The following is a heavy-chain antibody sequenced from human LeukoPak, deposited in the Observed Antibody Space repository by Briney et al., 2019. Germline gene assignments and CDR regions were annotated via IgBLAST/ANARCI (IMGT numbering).Heavy chain of an antibody. CDR3: ARGQDDRSGTFDY. J-gene: IGHJ4*02. D-gene: IGHD3-22*01. CDR1: GDSVSSGSYY. Sequence: SETLSLTCTVSGDSVSSGSYYLSWIRQPPGKGLDWIAYMSPSGTTNYNPSLKSRVTTSVDTSRTQSSLRLSSVTAVDTAVYYCARGQDDRSGTFDYWGQGTLVTVSS. CDR2: MSPSGTT. V-gene: IGHV4-61*01.